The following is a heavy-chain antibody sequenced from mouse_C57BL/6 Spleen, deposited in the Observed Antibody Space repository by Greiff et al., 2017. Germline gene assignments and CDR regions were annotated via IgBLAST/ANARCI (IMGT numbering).Heavy chain of an antibody. CDR2: ISYSGST. CDR1: GYSITSGYD. CDR3: AREGYYGFAY. J-gene: IGHJ3*01. Sequence: DVQLQESGPGMVKPSQSLSLTCTVTGYSITSGYDWHWIRHFPGNKLEWMGYISYSGSTNYNPSLKSRISITHDTSKNHFFLKLNSVTTEDTATYYCAREGYYGFAYWGQGTLVTVSA. V-gene: IGHV3-1*01. D-gene: IGHD2-3*01.